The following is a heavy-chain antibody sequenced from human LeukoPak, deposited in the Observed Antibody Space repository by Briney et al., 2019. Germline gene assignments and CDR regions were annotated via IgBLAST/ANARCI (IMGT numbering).Heavy chain of an antibody. J-gene: IGHJ4*02. Sequence: GGSLRLSCAASGFTFSSYEMNWVRQAPGKGLEWVSYISSSGSTIYYADSAKGRFTISRDNAKNSLYLQMNSLRAEDTAVYYCARDVGGYDSDYWGQGTLVTVSS. CDR2: ISSSGSTI. V-gene: IGHV3-48*03. D-gene: IGHD5-12*01. CDR3: ARDVGGYDSDY. CDR1: GFTFSSYE.